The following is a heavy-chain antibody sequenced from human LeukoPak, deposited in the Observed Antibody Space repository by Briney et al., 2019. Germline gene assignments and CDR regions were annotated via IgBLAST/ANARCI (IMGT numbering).Heavy chain of an antibody. CDR2: IFQSGST. D-gene: IGHD2-2*01. CDR1: GGSISSSNW. J-gene: IGHJ5*02. Sequence: SGTLSLTCAVSGGSISSSNWWSWVRQPPGKGLEWIGYIFQSGSTHYNPSLKSRVTISVDKSKNQFSLKLSSVTAADTAVYYCARGYCSSTSCHLFDPWGQGTLVTVSS. CDR3: ARGYCSSTSCHLFDP. V-gene: IGHV4-4*02.